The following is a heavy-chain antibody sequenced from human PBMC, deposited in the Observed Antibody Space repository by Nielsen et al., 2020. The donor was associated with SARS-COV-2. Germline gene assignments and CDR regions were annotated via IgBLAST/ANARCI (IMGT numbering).Heavy chain of an antibody. J-gene: IGHJ4*02. Sequence: ASVKVSCKASGYTFTSYGIIWVRQAPGQGLEWMGWISTYSGNTNYAQKLQDRVTMTTDTSTRTAYMELRSLRSDDTAVYYCARVALIGVILTEPLDYWGQGTLVTVSS. CDR2: ISTYSGNT. D-gene: IGHD3-22*01. CDR1: GYTFTSYG. CDR3: ARVALIGVILTEPLDY. V-gene: IGHV1-18*01.